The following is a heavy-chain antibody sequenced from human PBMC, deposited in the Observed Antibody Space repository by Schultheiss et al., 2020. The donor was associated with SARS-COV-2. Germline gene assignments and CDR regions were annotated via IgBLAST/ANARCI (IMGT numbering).Heavy chain of an antibody. D-gene: IGHD2-2*01. CDR1: GYTFTSYA. CDR3: ARGTNGDYYSYGMDV. CDR2: IIPIFGKT. Sequence: SVKVSCKASGYTFTSYAISWVRQAPGQGLEWMGGIIPIFGKTNYAQKFQDRVTITADEATSTAYMELSSLRSEDTAVFYCARGTNGDYYSYGMDVWGQGTTVTVSS. J-gene: IGHJ6*02. V-gene: IGHV1-69*13.